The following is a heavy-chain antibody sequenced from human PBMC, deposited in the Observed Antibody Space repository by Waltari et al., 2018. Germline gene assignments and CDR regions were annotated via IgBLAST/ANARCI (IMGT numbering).Heavy chain of an antibody. CDR3: AGGVAIFGVVSDAFDI. CDR1: GYSISSGYY. J-gene: IGHJ3*02. D-gene: IGHD3-3*01. V-gene: IGHV4-38-2*02. Sequence: QVQLQESGPGLVKPSETLSLTCTVSGYSISSGYYPGWIRLPPGKGLEWIGSIYQSGSTYYNPSLKSRVTISVDTSKNQFSLKLSSVTAADTAVYYCAGGVAIFGVVSDAFDIWGQGTMVTVSS. CDR2: IYQSGST.